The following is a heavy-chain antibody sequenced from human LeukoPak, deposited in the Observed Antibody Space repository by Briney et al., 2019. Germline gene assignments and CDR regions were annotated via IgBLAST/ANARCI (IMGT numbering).Heavy chain of an antibody. D-gene: IGHD3-16*01. J-gene: IGHJ4*02. V-gene: IGHV4-34*01. Sequence: SETLSLTCAVYGGSFSGYYWSWIRQPPGKGLEWIGEINHSGSTNYNPSLKSRVTISVDTSKNQFSLKLRSVTAADTAVYYCARVGGSRDYWGQGTLVTVSS. CDR3: ARVGGSRDY. CDR2: INHSGST. CDR1: GGSFSGYY.